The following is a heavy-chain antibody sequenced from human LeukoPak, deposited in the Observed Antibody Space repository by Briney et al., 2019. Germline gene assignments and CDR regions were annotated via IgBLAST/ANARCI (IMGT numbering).Heavy chain of an antibody. V-gene: IGHV3-30*03. Sequence: GGSLRLSCAASGFTFSNDGMHWVRQAPGKGLEWVAVISYDISNKYYEDSVKGRFTISRDNSKNTLYLRVTSLRAADKAVSYCATDSRSVAFDYWGQGTMVTVSS. CDR2: ISYDISNK. CDR1: GFTFSNDG. CDR3: ATDSRSVAFDY. J-gene: IGHJ4*02. D-gene: IGHD6-13*01.